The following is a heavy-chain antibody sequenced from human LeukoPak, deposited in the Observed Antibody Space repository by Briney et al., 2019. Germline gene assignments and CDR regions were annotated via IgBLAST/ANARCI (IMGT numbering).Heavy chain of an antibody. CDR2: IYY. D-gene: IGHD4-17*01. J-gene: IGHJ4*02. CDR1: GGSISSGY. CDR3: ARHSYGVGLAY. Sequence: KSSETLSLTCNVSGGSISSGYWGWIRQPPGKGLEWIGHIYYSGSTNSGSTNYNPSLKSRVTISADTSKNQFSLRLRSVTAADTAVYYCARHSYGVGLAYWGQGTLVTVSS. V-gene: IGHV4-59*08.